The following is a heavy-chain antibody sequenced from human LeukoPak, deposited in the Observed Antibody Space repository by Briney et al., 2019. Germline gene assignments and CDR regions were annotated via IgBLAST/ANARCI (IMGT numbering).Heavy chain of an antibody. CDR2: ISGNGGNT. V-gene: IGHV3-23*01. CDR3: ATVRGNRDSIWYYEY. D-gene: IGHD6-13*01. CDR1: GFTFSSCA. J-gene: IGHJ4*02. Sequence: GGSLRLSCAASGFTFSSCAMSWVRQAPGKGLEWVSAISGNGGNTYYADSVKGRFTISRDNSKSTLLLQLNSLRAEDTAVYYCATVRGNRDSIWYYEYWGQGTLLTVSS.